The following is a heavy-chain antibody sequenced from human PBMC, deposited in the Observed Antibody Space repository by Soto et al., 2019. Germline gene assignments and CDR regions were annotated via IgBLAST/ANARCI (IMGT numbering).Heavy chain of an antibody. V-gene: IGHV3-23*01. Sequence: EVQLLESGGGLVQLGGSLRLSCAASGFTFSSYAMSWVRQAPGKGLEWVSGISGSGGSTNYADSVKGRLTISRYNSKNTLYRQMNSLRAEDTAVYYCATKYYGGSTDYFDYCGQGTLVTVSS. CDR3: ATKYYGGSTDYFDY. CDR1: GFTFSSYA. J-gene: IGHJ4*02. D-gene: IGHD2-2*01. CDR2: ISGSGGST.